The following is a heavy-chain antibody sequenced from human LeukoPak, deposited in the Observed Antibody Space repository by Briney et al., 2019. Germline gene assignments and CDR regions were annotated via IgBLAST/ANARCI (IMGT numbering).Heavy chain of an antibody. J-gene: IGHJ4*02. CDR2: IYHSGST. D-gene: IGHD3/OR15-3a*01. CDR1: GGSISSSNW. Sequence: PSETLSLTCAVSGGSISSSNWWTWVRQPPGKGLEWIGEIYHSGSTNYNPSLKSRVTISLDKSKNQFSLKVISVTAADTAVYYCARWRTARTGFDYWGQGTLVTVSS. V-gene: IGHV4-4*02. CDR3: ARWRTARTGFDY.